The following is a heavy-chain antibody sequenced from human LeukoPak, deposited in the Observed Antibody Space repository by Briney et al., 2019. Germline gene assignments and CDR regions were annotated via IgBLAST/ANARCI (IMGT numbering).Heavy chain of an antibody. CDR2: IKGDGSEK. V-gene: IGHV3-7*01. Sequence: GGSLRLSCVASGFTFSSYWMSWVRLAPGKGLAWVANIKGDGSEKWYADSVKGRFTFSRDNAQNSVHLQMNSLRPEDTAVYHCARDEYRSRWLHPWGQGTLVTVTS. CDR1: GFTFSSYW. CDR3: ARDEYRSRWLHP. J-gene: IGHJ5*02. D-gene: IGHD5-24*01.